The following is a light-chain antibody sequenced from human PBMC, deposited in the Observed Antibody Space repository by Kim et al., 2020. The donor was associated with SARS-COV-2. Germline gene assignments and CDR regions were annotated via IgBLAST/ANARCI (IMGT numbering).Light chain of an antibody. CDR1: QSVNSDT. CDR2: GAF. V-gene: IGKV3-20*01. Sequence: SPGESVTLACRASQSVNSDTLAWYQRNAGQPPSLHICGAFSRATGIPDRFSGSGSWTDFTLTINRLEPEDFAGYDCQQYGSSPETFGGGTKVDIK. J-gene: IGKJ4*01. CDR3: QQYGSSPET.